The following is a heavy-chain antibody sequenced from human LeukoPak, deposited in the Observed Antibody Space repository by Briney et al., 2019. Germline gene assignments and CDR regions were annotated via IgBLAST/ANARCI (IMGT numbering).Heavy chain of an antibody. CDR3: TTDWEVD. D-gene: IGHD1-26*01. CDR2: IKSKTDGGTT. J-gene: IGHJ4*02. Sequence: GGSLRLSCAASGFTVSSNYMSWVRQAPGKGLEWVGRIKSKTDGGTTDYAAPVKGRFTISRDDSKNTLYLHVNSLKTEDTAVYYCTTDWEVDWGQGTLVAVSS. V-gene: IGHV3-15*01. CDR1: GFTVSSNY.